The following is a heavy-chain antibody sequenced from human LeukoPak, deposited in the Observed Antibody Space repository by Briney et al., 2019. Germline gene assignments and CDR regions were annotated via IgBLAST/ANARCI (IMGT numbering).Heavy chain of an antibody. D-gene: IGHD6-13*01. CDR2: IYYSGST. Sequence: SETLSVTCTVSGGSISSSSYYWGWIRQPPGKGLEWIGSIYYSGSTYYNPSLKSRVTISVDTSKNQFSLKLSSVTAADTAVYYCARHVSGGIAAAGLDYWGQGTLVTVSS. CDR3: ARHVSGGIAAAGLDY. CDR1: GGSISSSSYY. V-gene: IGHV4-39*01. J-gene: IGHJ4*02.